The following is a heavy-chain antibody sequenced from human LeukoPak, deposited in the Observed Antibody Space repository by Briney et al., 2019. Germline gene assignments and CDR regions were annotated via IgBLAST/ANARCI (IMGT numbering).Heavy chain of an antibody. CDR1: GFTFTSYG. Sequence: AASVKVSCKSSGFTFTSYGISWVRQAPGQGLEWMGWISAYNGNTEYAQKLQGRVTMTTDTSTSTAYMELRSLRSDDTAVYYCARWNSSGWRLNNWFDPWGQGTLVTVSS. CDR3: ARWNSSGWRLNNWFDP. J-gene: IGHJ5*02. CDR2: ISAYNGNT. D-gene: IGHD6-19*01. V-gene: IGHV1-18*01.